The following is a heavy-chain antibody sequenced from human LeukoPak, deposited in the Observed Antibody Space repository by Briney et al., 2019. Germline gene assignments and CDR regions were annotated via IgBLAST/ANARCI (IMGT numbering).Heavy chain of an antibody. CDR1: GSSFTSYW. D-gene: IGHD4-17*01. J-gene: IGHJ4*02. CDR3: ARYRGTYGDDRFDY. Sequence: GESLKISCKGSGSSFTSYWIGWVRPMPGKGLEWMGIIYPGDSDTRYSPSFQGQVTISADKSISTAYLQWSSLKASATAMYYCARYRGTYGDDRFDYWGQGTLVTVSS. V-gene: IGHV5-51*01. CDR2: IYPGDSDT.